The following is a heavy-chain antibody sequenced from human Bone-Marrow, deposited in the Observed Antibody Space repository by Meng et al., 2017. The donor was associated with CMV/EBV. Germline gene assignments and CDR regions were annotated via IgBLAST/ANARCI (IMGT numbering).Heavy chain of an antibody. J-gene: IGHJ6*02. D-gene: IGHD2-2*01. V-gene: IGHV4-30-4*08. CDR1: GGSISSVYYY. CDR3: AREMRDIVVVPAEGLYYYYGMDV. CDR2: IYYSGTT. Sequence: SETLSLTCTVSGGSISSVYYYWSWIRQPPGKGLEWTGYIYYSGTTYYNPSPKSRVTISVGTYKNQFSLKVSSVTAADTAVYYCAREMRDIVVVPAEGLYYYYGMDVWGQGTTVTVSS.